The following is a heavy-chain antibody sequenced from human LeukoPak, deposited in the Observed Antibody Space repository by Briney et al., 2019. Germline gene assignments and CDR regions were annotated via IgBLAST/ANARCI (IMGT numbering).Heavy chain of an antibody. J-gene: IGHJ3*02. CDR1: GFTFSSYA. V-gene: IGHV3-30-3*01. CDR2: ISYDGSNK. CDR3: ARDGSGSGRRSAFDI. D-gene: IGHD3-10*01. Sequence: GGPLRLSCAASGFTFSSYAMHWVRQAPGKGLEWVAVISYDGSNKYYADSVKGRFTISRDNSKNTLYLQMNSLRAEDTAVYYCARDGSGSGRRSAFDIWGQGTMVTVSS.